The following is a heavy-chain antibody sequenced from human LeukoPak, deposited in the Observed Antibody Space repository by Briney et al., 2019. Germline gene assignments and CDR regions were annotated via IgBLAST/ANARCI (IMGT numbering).Heavy chain of an antibody. Sequence: GGSLRLSCAASGFTFSSHDMHWVRQAPGKGLEWVAAISYDGSKQLFADSVKGRFTISRDNSKNTLNLQMNSLRDEDTAVYYCAKDGARYLLTYYFEYWGQGTLVTVSS. CDR3: AKDGARYLLTYYFEY. D-gene: IGHD3-9*01. V-gene: IGHV3-30*18. CDR1: GFTFSSHD. J-gene: IGHJ4*02. CDR2: ISYDGSKQ.